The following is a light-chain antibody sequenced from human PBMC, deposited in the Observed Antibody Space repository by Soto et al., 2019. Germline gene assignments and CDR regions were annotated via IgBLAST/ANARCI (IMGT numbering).Light chain of an antibody. CDR1: QSVSSF. V-gene: IGKV3-20*01. J-gene: IGKJ1*01. Sequence: EIVLTQSPGTLSLSPGERATLSCRASQSVSSFLAWFQQKPGQAPRLLIYGASSRATGIPDRFSGSGSGTDFTLTICRLEPEDFAVYYCQQYGSSPRTFGQGTKVEIK. CDR2: GAS. CDR3: QQYGSSPRT.